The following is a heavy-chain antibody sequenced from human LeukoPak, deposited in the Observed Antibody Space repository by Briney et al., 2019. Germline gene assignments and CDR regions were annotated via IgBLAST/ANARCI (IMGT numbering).Heavy chain of an antibody. Sequence: PGRSLRLSCAASGFTFSSYGMHWVRQAPGKGLEWVAVISYDGSNKYYADSVKGRFTISRDNSKNTLYLQMNSLRAEDTAVYYCAKDPRWGSSGYQPYYFDDWGQGTLVTVSS. J-gene: IGHJ4*02. V-gene: IGHV3-30*18. CDR3: AKDPRWGSSGYQPYYFDD. CDR2: ISYDGSNK. CDR1: GFTFSSYG. D-gene: IGHD5-12*01.